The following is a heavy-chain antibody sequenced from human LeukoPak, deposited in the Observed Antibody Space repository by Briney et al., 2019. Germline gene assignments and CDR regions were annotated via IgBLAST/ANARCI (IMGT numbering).Heavy chain of an antibody. CDR1: GFTFSSYA. CDR3: ARDRQQLLSYYFDY. Sequence: PGGSLRLSCAASGFTFSSYAMHWVRQAPGKGLEWVAVISYDGSNKYYADSVKGRFTISRDNSKNTLYLQMNSLRAEDTAVYYCARDRQQLLSYYFDYWGQGTLVTVSS. V-gene: IGHV3-30-3*01. J-gene: IGHJ4*02. D-gene: IGHD6-13*01. CDR2: ISYDGSNK.